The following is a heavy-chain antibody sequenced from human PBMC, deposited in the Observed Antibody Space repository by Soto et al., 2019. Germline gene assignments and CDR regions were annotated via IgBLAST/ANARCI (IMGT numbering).Heavy chain of an antibody. V-gene: IGHV3-48*02. CDR1: GFSFSAYS. J-gene: IGHJ4*02. D-gene: IGHD3-10*01. CDR3: AGSYSSENWYFDY. CDR2: TSTSSTTK. Sequence: HPGGSLRLSCAASGFSFSAYSMNWVRQAPGKGLEWIAYTSTSSTTKYYADSVRGRFSISRDNANDLLYLDMDKLRDEDTGIYYCAGSYSSENWYFDYWGLGTPVTVSS.